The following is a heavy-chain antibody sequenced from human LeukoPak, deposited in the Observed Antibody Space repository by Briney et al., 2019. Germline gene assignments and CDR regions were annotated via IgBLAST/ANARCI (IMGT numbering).Heavy chain of an antibody. V-gene: IGHV3-30*14. CDR1: GFTFSSYT. J-gene: IGHJ4*02. D-gene: IGHD5-24*01. CDR3: ARGSGYNFGPYDY. Sequence: AGGSLRLSCAASGFTFSSYTIHWVRQAPGKGLEWVAVISYDGSNKYYADSVKGRFTISRDNSKNTLYPQMNSLRAEDTAVYYCARGSGYNFGPYDYWGQGTLVTVSS. CDR2: ISYDGSNK.